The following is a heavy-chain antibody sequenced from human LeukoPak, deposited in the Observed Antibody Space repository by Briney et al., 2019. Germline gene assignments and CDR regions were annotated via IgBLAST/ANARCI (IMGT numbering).Heavy chain of an antibody. J-gene: IGHJ5*02. CDR3: ARGSYGWAFNP. V-gene: IGHV3-11*01. Sequence: GGSLRLSCSASGFSFTDNFMGWIRQAPGKGLGWVSYINSAGDFIQYSDAVKGRFSVSRDNSKRSLFLQMTRLRSDDTAVYYCARGSYGWAFNPWGQGTLVSVSS. D-gene: IGHD3-16*01. CDR2: INSAGDFI. CDR1: GFSFTDNF.